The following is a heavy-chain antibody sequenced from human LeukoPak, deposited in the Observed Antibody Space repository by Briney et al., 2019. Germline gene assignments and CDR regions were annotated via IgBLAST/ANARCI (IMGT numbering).Heavy chain of an antibody. CDR2: IIPIFGTA. J-gene: IGHJ4*02. CDR1: GGTFSSYA. Sequence: ASVKVSCKASGGTFSSYAISWVRQAPGQGLEWMGGIIPIFGTANYVQKFQGRVTITTDESTSTAYMELSSLRSEDTAVYYCARVMGRYYDSSGYYQQGPFDYWGQGTLVTVSS. D-gene: IGHD3-22*01. CDR3: ARVMGRYYDSSGYYQQGPFDY. V-gene: IGHV1-69*05.